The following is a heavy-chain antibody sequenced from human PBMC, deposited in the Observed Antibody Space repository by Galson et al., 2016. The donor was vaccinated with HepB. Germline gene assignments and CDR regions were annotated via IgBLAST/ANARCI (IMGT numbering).Heavy chain of an antibody. CDR2: ITRSGDAT. J-gene: IGHJ5*02. V-gene: IGHV3-23*01. D-gene: IGHD6-13*01. CDR1: GFTFSTFA. Sequence: SLRLSCAASGFTFSTFAMTWVRQAPGKGLEWVSGITRSGDATHYADFVKGRFTISRDNSKHTLYLQMNGLRAEDTAMYYCAKDFRGYLGGLSAAMYTWFDPWGQGTLVTVSS. CDR3: AKDFRGYLGGLSAAMYTWFDP.